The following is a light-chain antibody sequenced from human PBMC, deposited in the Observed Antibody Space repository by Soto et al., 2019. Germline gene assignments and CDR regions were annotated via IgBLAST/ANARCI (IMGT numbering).Light chain of an antibody. J-gene: IGLJ1*01. Sequence: QYLLPQTASVSGCPGPSITISCTETSSDVGGYNYVSWYQQHPGKAPKLMIYEVSNRPSGVSNRFSGSKSGNTASLTISGLQAEDEADYYCSSYTSSSTLVFGTWTKVTVL. V-gene: IGLV2-14*01. CDR2: EVS. CDR3: SSYTSSSTLV. CDR1: SSDVGGYNY.